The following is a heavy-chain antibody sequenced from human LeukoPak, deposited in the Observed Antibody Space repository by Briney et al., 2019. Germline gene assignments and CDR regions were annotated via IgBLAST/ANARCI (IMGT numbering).Heavy chain of an antibody. Sequence: AASVTVSCKAFGYTFTSNCMHWVRQAPGQGPEWMGVISPSGGSTTYAQKFQGRVTLTRDMSTSTDYLELSSLRSEDTAVYYCARDNSVRDEAWWFNPWGQGTLVTVSS. V-gene: IGHV1-46*01. CDR2: ISPSGGST. CDR1: GYTFTSNC. D-gene: IGHD5-24*01. CDR3: ARDNSVRDEAWWFNP. J-gene: IGHJ5*02.